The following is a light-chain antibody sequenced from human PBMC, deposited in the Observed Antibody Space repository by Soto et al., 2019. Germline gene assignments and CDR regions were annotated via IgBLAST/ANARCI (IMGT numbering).Light chain of an antibody. CDR2: GAS. J-gene: IGKJ2*01. Sequence: EIVLTQSPATLSVSPGESATLSCRASQSVSTNVAWFQQRPGQPPRLPIYGASGRASGIPGRFRGTGSGTEFTLTIGSMQSEDFAVYFCQQYANWPYTFAQGTKVDIK. V-gene: IGKV3-15*01. CDR3: QQYANWPYT. CDR1: QSVSTN.